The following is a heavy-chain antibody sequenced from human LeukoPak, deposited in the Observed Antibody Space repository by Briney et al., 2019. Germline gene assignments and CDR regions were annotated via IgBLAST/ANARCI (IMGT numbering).Heavy chain of an antibody. V-gene: IGHV1-8*01. CDR3: ARSLRRGRYCTKGVCYSFDY. CDR2: MNPNSGNT. CDR1: GYTFTSYD. J-gene: IGHJ4*02. Sequence: ASVKVSCTASGYTFTSYDINWVRQATGQGLEWMGSMNPNSGNTGYPQKFQGTGTMTRSTSISTADMELRSLRSGDTAVYYCARSLRRGRYCTKGVCYSFDYWGQGTLVTVSS. D-gene: IGHD2-8*01.